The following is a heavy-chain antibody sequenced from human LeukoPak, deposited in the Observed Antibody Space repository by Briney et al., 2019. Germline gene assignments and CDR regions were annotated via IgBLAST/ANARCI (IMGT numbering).Heavy chain of an antibody. CDR3: ARTRHWDGESPHFDY. D-gene: IGHD3-10*01. CDR1: GYTFTGYY. CDR2: INPNSGGT. J-gene: IGHJ4*02. V-gene: IGHV1-2*02. Sequence: ASVKVSCKAPGYTFTGYYIHWVRQAPGQRLEWMGWINPNSGGTNYAQKFQGRVTMTRDTSISTAYMDLSRLRSDDTAVYYCARTRHWDGESPHFDYWGQGTLVTVSS.